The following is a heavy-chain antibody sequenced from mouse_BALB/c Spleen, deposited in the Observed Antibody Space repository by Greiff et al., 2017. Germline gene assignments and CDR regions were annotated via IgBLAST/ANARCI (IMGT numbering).Heavy chain of an antibody. J-gene: IGHJ4*01. V-gene: IGHV1-69*02. Sequence: QVQLQQPGAELVKPGAPVKLSCKASGYTFTSYWMNWVKQRPGRGLEWIGRIDPSDSETHYNQKFKDKATLTVDKSSSTAYIQLSSLTSEDSAVYYCASCLTGQLYYAMDYWGQGTSVTVSS. CDR2: IDPSDSET. CDR3: ASCLTGQLYYAMDY. CDR1: GYTFTSYW. D-gene: IGHD4-1*01.